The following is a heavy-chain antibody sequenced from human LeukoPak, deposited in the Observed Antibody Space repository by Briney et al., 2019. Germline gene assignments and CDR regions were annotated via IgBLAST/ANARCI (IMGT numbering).Heavy chain of an antibody. Sequence: PSETLSLTCTVSGGSISSYYWSWIRQPPGKGLEWIGYIYYSGSTNYNPSLKSRVTISVDTSKNQFSLKLSSVTAADTAVYYCARLFYDFWSPPERLYYYGMDVWGQGTTVTVSS. D-gene: IGHD3-3*01. CDR2: IYYSGST. V-gene: IGHV4-59*01. J-gene: IGHJ6*02. CDR1: GGSISSYY. CDR3: ARLFYDFWSPPERLYYYGMDV.